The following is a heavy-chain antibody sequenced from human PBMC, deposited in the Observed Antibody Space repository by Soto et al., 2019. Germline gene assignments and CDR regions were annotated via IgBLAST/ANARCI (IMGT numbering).Heavy chain of an antibody. V-gene: IGHV4-39*01. D-gene: IGHD4-4*01. CDR2: IYYSGST. CDR3: ATARPETQEMATITDAFDI. CDR1: GGSISSSSYY. J-gene: IGHJ3*02. Sequence: QLQLQESGPGLVKPSETLSLTCTVSGGSISSSSYYWGWIRQPPGKGLEWIGSIYYSGSTYYNPSLKSRVTISVDTSKNQFSLKLSSVTAADTAVYYCATARPETQEMATITDAFDIWGQGTMVTVSS.